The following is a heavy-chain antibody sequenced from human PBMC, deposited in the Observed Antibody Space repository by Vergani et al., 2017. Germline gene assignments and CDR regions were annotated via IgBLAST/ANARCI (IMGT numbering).Heavy chain of an antibody. CDR2: IFYTGTS. J-gene: IGHJ6*03. CDR3: ARQTEGDHYYYYLDA. V-gene: IGHV4-39*01. Sequence: QVQLQESGPGLLKPSETLSLTCSVSGTSISGSSDYWGWIRQPPGKGLEWIGSIFYTGTSYYNPSLESRATNSVDTSKNQFSLKLKSVTAADTAVYYCARQTEGDHYYYYLDAWAKGAAVTVSS. CDR1: GTSISGSSDY. D-gene: IGHD1-26*01.